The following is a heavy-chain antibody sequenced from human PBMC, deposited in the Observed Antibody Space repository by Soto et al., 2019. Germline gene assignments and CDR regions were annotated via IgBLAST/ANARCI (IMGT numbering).Heavy chain of an antibody. J-gene: IGHJ4*02. Sequence: GGSLRLSCAASGFTFSSYSMSWVRQAPGKGLEWVSGFRSGGDDGTTDYADNVKGRFTISRDNSKNTLLLQMDSLRAEDTAIYYCAKKVNSGPGSQYFDYWGQGTLVTVSS. D-gene: IGHD3-10*01. CDR2: FRSGGDDGTT. V-gene: IGHV3-23*01. CDR3: AKKVNSGPGSQYFDY. CDR1: GFTFSSYS.